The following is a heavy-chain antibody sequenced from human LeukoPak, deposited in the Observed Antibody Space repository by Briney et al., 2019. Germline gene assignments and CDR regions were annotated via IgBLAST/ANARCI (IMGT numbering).Heavy chain of an antibody. CDR1: GLTFSNYN. CDR3: VRKFDY. CDR2: VSSSSSNI. V-gene: IGHV3-48*02. Sequence: GSLRLSCAASGLTFSNYNMNWVRQAPGKGLEWVSHVSSSSSNIYYADSVKGRFTISRDNAKNSLYLQMNSLRDEDTAVYYCVRKFDYWGQGTLVTVSS. J-gene: IGHJ4*02.